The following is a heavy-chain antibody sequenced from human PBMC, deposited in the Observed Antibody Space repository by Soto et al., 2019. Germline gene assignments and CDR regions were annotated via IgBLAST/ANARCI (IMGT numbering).Heavy chain of an antibody. CDR2: ISSSSSYI. CDR1: GFTFSSYT. V-gene: IGHV3-21*01. J-gene: IGHJ4*02. D-gene: IGHD6-19*01. Sequence: EVQLVESGGGLVKPGGSLRLSCAASGFTFSSYTMNWVRQAPGKGLEWVSSISSSSSYIYYADSVKGRFTISRDNAKNSLYLQMNRLRVEDTAVYYCARGYSSGDYWGQGTLVTVSS. CDR3: ARGYSSGDY.